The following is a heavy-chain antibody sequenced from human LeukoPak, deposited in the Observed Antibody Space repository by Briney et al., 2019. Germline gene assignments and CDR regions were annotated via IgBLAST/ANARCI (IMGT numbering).Heavy chain of an antibody. J-gene: IGHJ6*03. V-gene: IGHV2-70*11. D-gene: IGHD6-19*01. CDR2: IDWDDDK. Sequence: SGPTLVNPTQTLTLTCTFSGFSLSTSGMCVSWIRQPPGKALEWLARIDWDDDKYYSTSLKTRLTISKDTSKNQVVLTMTNMDPVDTATYYCVRMAYSSGSGYYYYYMDVWGKGTTVTVSS. CDR3: VRMAYSSGSGYYYYYMDV. CDR1: GFSLSTSGMC.